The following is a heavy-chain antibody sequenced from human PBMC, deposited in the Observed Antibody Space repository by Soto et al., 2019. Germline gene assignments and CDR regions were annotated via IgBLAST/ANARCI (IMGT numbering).Heavy chain of an antibody. D-gene: IGHD3-22*01. J-gene: IGHJ5*02. V-gene: IGHV4-59*01. Sequence: SETLSLTCTVSGGSISSYYWSWIRQPPGKGLEWIGYIYYSGSTNYNPSLKSRVTISVDTSKNQFSLKLSSVTAADTAVYYCARGETVFDYYDSSGYYWFDPWGQGTLVTVSS. CDR1: GGSISSYY. CDR2: IYYSGST. CDR3: ARGETVFDYYDSSGYYWFDP.